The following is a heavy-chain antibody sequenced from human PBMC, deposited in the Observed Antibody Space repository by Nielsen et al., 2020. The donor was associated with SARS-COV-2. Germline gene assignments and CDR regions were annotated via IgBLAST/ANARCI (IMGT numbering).Heavy chain of an antibody. Sequence: GESLKISCAASGFTFDDYAMHWVRQAPGKGLEWVSLISGDGGSTYYADSVKGRFTISRDNSKNSLYLQMNSLRTEDTALYYCAKDSDRGVAGTFSYYYYGMDVWGQGTTVTVSS. CDR1: GFTFDDYA. D-gene: IGHD6-19*01. CDR3: AKDSDRGVAGTFSYYYYGMDV. V-gene: IGHV3-43*02. CDR2: ISGDGGST. J-gene: IGHJ6*02.